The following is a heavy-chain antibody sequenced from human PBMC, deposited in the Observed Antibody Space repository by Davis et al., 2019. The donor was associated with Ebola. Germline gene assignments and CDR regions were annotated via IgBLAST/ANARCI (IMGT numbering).Heavy chain of an antibody. CDR2: ISWNSGSI. Sequence: GESLRLSCAASGFTFDDYAMHWVRQAPGKGLEWVSGISWNSGSIGYADSVKGRFTISRDNAKNSLYLQMNSLRAEDTALYYCAQAYSSSWYGAFDYWGQGTLVTVSS. CDR1: GFTFDDYA. J-gene: IGHJ4*02. CDR3: AQAYSSSWYGAFDY. D-gene: IGHD6-13*01. V-gene: IGHV3-9*01.